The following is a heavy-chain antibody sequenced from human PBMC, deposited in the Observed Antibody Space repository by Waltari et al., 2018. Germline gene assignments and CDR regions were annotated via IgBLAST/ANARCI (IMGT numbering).Heavy chain of an antibody. V-gene: IGHV4-38-2*02. CDR3: AGEKARYGFDV. J-gene: IGHJ6*02. CDR1: GFSMTRSY. Sequence: QLQESGPGLVQPSETLSLPCRVSGFSMTRSYWAWIRQPPGKGLEWSGSVFHTGSPSYNPSLKSRVTISVDSSKNQFTLRLTAVTAADTAVYYCAGEKARYGFDVWGQGTTVTVSS. CDR2: VFHTGSP.